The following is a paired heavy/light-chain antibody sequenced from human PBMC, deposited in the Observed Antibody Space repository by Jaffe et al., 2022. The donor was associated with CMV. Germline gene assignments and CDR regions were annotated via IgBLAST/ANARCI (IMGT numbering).Light chain of an antibody. J-gene: IGKJ1*01. Sequence: EIVLTQSPGTLSLSPGERATLSCRASQSVSSSYLAWYQQKPGQAPRLLIYGASSRATGIPDRFSGSGSGTDFTLTISRLEPEDFAVYYCQQYGSFPWTFGQGTKVEIK. CDR3: QQYGSFPWT. V-gene: IGKV3-20*01. CDR1: QSVSSSY. CDR2: GAS.
Heavy chain of an antibody. CDR3: ARDPPSSSGWYGVMNYYYYYGMDV. CDR2: ISSSSSYI. V-gene: IGHV3-21*01. J-gene: IGHJ6*02. CDR1: GFTFSSYS. Sequence: EVQLVESGGGLVKPGGSLRLSCAASGFTFSSYSMNWVRQAPGKGLEWVSSISSSSSYIYYADSVKGRFTISRDNAKNSLYLQMNSLRAEDTAVYYCARDPPSSSGWYGVMNYYYYYGMDVWGQGTTVTVSS. D-gene: IGHD6-19*01.